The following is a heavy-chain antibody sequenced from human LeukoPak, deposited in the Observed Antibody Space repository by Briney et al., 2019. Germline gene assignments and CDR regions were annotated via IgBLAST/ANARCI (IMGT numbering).Heavy chain of an antibody. Sequence: GESLKISCKGSGYSFTNYWIGWVGQAPGEGVEWMGWINANNGGTNYTQNSEGRVTMTRDTTLSTAYLELSRLRSDDTAVYYCTPWGRYDRSDYYAFDYWGQGTLVTVSS. CDR1: GYSFTNYW. J-gene: IGHJ4*02. D-gene: IGHD3-22*01. CDR2: INANNGGT. CDR3: TPWGRYDRSDYYAFDY. V-gene: IGHV1-2*02.